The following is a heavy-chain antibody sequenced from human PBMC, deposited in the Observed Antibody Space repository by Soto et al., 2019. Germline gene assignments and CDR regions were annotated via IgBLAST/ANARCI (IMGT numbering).Heavy chain of an antibody. CDR2: IYYSGST. CDR3: ARGSGGNSDFHY. Sequence: SETLSLTCTVSGGSISSGDYYWSWIRQPPGKGLEWIGYIYYSGSTHYNPSLKSRVTISIDTSKSQFSLKLSSVTAADTAVYYCARGSGGNSDFHYWGQGALVTAPQ. J-gene: IGHJ4*02. D-gene: IGHD2-21*02. V-gene: IGHV4-30-4*01. CDR1: GGSISSGDYY.